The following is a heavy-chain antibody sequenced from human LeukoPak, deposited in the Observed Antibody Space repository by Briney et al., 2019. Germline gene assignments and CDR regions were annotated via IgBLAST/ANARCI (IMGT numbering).Heavy chain of an antibody. D-gene: IGHD3-22*01. V-gene: IGHV3-23*01. CDR2: ISGSGGST. Sequence: GGSLRLSCAASGFTFSSYAMSWVRQAPGKGLEWVSAISGSGGSTYYADSVKGRFTISRDNSKNTLYLQMNSLRAEDTAVYYCAKDLSPYYYDSSGYYEEGYFDYWGQGTLVTVSS. J-gene: IGHJ4*02. CDR3: AKDLSPYYYDSSGYYEEGYFDY. CDR1: GFTFSSYA.